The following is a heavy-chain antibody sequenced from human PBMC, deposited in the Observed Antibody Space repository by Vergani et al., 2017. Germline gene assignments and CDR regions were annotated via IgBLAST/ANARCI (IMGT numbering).Heavy chain of an antibody. V-gene: IGHV4-39*01. J-gene: IGHJ5*02. CDR2: IYYSGST. CDR1: GGSISSSSYY. Sequence: QLQLQESGPGLVKPSETLSLTCTVSGGSISSSSYYWGWIRQPPGKGLEWIGSIYYSGSTYYNPSLKSRVTISVDTSKNQFSLKLSSVTAADTAVYYCARHVERNCFDPWGQGTLVTVSS. CDR3: ARHVERNCFDP.